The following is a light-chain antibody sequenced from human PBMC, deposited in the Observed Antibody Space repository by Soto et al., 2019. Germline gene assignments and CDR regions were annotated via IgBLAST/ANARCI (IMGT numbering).Light chain of an antibody. Sequence: QLVLTQPPSVSGAPGQRVTISCTGSSSNIGAGYDVHWYQQLPGTAPKLLIYGNSNRPSGVPDRFSGSKSGTSASLAITGLQAEDEADYYCQSYDSSPRVFGGGTKVTVL. J-gene: IGLJ3*02. V-gene: IGLV1-40*01. CDR3: QSYDSSPRV. CDR2: GNS. CDR1: SSNIGAGYD.